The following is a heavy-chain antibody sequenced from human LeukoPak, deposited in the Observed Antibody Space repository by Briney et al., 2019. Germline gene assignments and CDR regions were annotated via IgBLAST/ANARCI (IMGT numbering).Heavy chain of an antibody. V-gene: IGHV4-59*12. J-gene: IGHJ5*02. D-gene: IGHD2-2*01. CDR2: IYHSGST. CDR3: ARAGCWYCSSTSSNWFDP. Sequence: SETLSLTCTVSGGSISSYYWSWIRQPPGKGLEWIGYIYHSGSTYYNPSLKSRVTISVDRSKNQFSLKLSSVTAADTAVYYCARAGCWYCSSTSSNWFDPWGQGTLVTVSS. CDR1: GGSISSYY.